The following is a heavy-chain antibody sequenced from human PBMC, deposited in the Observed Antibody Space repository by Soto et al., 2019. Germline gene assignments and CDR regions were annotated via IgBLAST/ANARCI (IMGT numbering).Heavy chain of an antibody. D-gene: IGHD6-19*01. J-gene: IGHJ4*02. CDR1: GGSISSYY. V-gene: IGHV4-59*01. CDR3: AGGIAVAGAWYYFVY. CDR2: IYYSGST. Sequence: SETLSLTCTVSGGSISSYYWSWIRQPPGKGLEWIGYIYYSGSTNYNPSLKSRVTISVDTSKNQFSLKLSSVTAADTAVYYCAGGIAVAGAWYYFVYWGQGTLVTVSS.